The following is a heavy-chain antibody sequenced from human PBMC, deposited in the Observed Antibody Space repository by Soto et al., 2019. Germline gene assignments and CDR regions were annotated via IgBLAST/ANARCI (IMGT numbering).Heavy chain of an antibody. D-gene: IGHD6-13*01. J-gene: IGHJ6*02. CDR2: IYYSGST. CDR1: GGSISSYY. Sequence: SETLSLTCTVSGGSISSYYWSWIQQPPGKGLEWIGYIYYSGSTNYNPSLKSRVTISVDTSKNQFSLKLSSVTAADTAVYYCARLDSSSWYRDYYYGMDVWGQGTTVTV. V-gene: IGHV4-59*01. CDR3: ARLDSSSWYRDYYYGMDV.